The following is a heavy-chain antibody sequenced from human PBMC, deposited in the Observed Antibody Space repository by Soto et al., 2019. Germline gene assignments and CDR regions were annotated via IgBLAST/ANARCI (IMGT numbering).Heavy chain of an antibody. V-gene: IGHV4-30-4*01. D-gene: IGHD4-17*01. Sequence: PSETRSLTCAVSGGSITRGGYYWSWIRQPPGKGLEWIGYIYYSGSTYYNPSLKSRVTISVDTSKNQFSLKLSSVTAADTAVYYCARRYGDCFDYWGQGTLVTVSS. J-gene: IGHJ4*02. CDR3: ARRYGDCFDY. CDR2: IYYSGST. CDR1: GGSITRGGYY.